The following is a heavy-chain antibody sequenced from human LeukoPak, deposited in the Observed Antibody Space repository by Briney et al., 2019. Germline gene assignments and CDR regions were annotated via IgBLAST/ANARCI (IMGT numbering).Heavy chain of an antibody. D-gene: IGHD5-12*01. CDR3: AAGATGFDY. CDR1: GDSVSSNSAA. Sequence: SQTLSLTCAVSGDSVSSNSAAWNWLRQSPSRGLEWLGRTYYRCKWYNDYAVSVKSRITINPDTSKNQVSLQLNSVTPEDTAVYYCAAGATGFDYWGQGTLVTVSS. V-gene: IGHV6-1*01. J-gene: IGHJ4*02. CDR2: TYYRCKWYN.